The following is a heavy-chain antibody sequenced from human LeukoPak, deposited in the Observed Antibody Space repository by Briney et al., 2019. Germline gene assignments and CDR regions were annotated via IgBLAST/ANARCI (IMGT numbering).Heavy chain of an antibody. Sequence: PGGSLRLSCAASGFTFSSYAMSWVRQAPGKGLEWVSAISGSGGSTYYADSVKGRFTISRDNSKNTLYLQMNSLRAEDTAVYYYAKDRGSSWYGSFDYWGQGTLVTVSS. CDR3: AKDRGSSWYGSFDY. CDR2: ISGSGGST. D-gene: IGHD6-13*01. CDR1: GFTFSSYA. V-gene: IGHV3-23*01. J-gene: IGHJ4*02.